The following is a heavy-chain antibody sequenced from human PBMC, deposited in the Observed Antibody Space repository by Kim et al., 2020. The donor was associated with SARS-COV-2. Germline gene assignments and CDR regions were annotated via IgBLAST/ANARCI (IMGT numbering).Heavy chain of an antibody. CDR3: ARGASRDYYGSGSYYNLLAWYFDL. Sequence: SETLSLTCTVSGGSISSSSYYWGWIRQPPGKGLEWIGSIYYSGSTYYNPSLKSRVTISVDTSKNQFSLKLSSVTAADTALYYCARGASRDYYGSGSYYNLLAWYFDLWGRGTLVTVSS. CDR1: GGSISSSSYY. CDR2: IYYSGST. D-gene: IGHD3-10*01. V-gene: IGHV4-39*01. J-gene: IGHJ2*01.